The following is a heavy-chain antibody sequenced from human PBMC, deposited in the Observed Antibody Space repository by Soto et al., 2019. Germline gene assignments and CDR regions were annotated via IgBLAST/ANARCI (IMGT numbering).Heavy chain of an antibody. CDR3: ARDIMGTNYYYYGMDV. D-gene: IGHD2-8*01. Sequence: PSETLSLTCTVSGGSISSYYWSWVRQPPGKGLELIGYIYYSGNTNYNPSLKSRVTISVDTSKNQFSLKLSSVTAADTAVYYCARDIMGTNYYYYGMDVWGQGTTVTVSS. V-gene: IGHV4-59*01. CDR1: GGSISSYY. CDR2: IYYSGNT. J-gene: IGHJ6*02.